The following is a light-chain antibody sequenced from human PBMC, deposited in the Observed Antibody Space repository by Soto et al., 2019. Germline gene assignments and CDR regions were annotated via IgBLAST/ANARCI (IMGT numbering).Light chain of an antibody. CDR1: QSIGSL. J-gene: IGKJ3*01. Sequence: DIQMTQSPSTLSASVGDRVTITCRARQSIGSLLAWYQQKPGKAPKLLIYKASTLESGVPSRFRGSGSGTEFTLTISSLPPDDFATYCCQQVFTFGPGTKVDIK. CDR3: QQVFT. CDR2: KAS. V-gene: IGKV1-5*03.